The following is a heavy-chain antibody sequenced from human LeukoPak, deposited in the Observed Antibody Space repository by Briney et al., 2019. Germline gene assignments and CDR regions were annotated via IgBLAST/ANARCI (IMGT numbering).Heavy chain of an antibody. CDR3: AKDSNPARGSSGLRD. CDR1: GFTFDDYA. CDR2: ISWDGGST. V-gene: IGHV3-43D*03. J-gene: IGHJ4*02. Sequence: QAGGSLRLSCAASGFTFDDYAMHWVRQAPGKGLEWVSLISWDGGSTYYADSVKGRFTISRDNSKNSLYLQMNSLRAEDTALYYYAKDSNPARGSSGLRDWGQGTLVTVSS. D-gene: IGHD6-19*01.